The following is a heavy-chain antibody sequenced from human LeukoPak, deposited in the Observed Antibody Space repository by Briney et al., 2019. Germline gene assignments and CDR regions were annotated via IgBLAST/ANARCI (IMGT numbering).Heavy chain of an antibody. CDR1: GYTFTSYG. J-gene: IGHJ4*02. CDR3: ARGDFWSGYYPGRPFDY. V-gene: IGHV1-18*01. D-gene: IGHD3-3*01. CDR2: ISAYNGNT. Sequence: ASVKVSCKASGYTFTSYGISWVRQAPGQGLEWMGWISAYNGNTNYAQKLQGRVTMTTDTSTSTAYMELRNLRSDDTAVYYCARGDFWSGYYPGRPFDYWGQGTLVTVSS.